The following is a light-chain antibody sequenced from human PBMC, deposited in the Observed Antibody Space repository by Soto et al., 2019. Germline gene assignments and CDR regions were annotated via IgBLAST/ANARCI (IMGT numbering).Light chain of an antibody. J-gene: IGKJ1*01. CDR3: QQSYSTLQT. V-gene: IGKV1-39*01. Sequence: DIQRTQSPSTLSASVGDRVTITCRASQSISSWLAWYQQKPGKAPKLLIFSASGLQSGVPSRFSGGGYGTEFTLTISSLQLEDFATYYCQQSYSTLQTFGQGTKVDIK. CDR2: SAS. CDR1: QSISSW.